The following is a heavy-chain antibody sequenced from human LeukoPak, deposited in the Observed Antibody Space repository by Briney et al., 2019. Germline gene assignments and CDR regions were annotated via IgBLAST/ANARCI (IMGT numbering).Heavy chain of an antibody. D-gene: IGHD5-18*01. V-gene: IGHV7-4-1*02. CDR1: GYTFTSYA. CDR3: GRDPKLGIRGYTYGYIDY. Sequence: ASVKVSCKTSGYTFTSYAISWVRQAPGQGLEWMGWINTNTGNPTYSQGFTGRYAFSLDTSVSTAYLQISGLQADDTAVYYCGRDPKLGIRGYTYGYIDYWGQGTLVTVSS. CDR2: INTNTGNP. J-gene: IGHJ4*02.